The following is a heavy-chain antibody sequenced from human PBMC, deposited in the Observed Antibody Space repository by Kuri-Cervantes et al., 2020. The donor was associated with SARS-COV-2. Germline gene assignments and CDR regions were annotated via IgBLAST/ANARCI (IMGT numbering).Heavy chain of an antibody. V-gene: IGHV4-34*01. CDR1: GGSFSDYA. J-gene: IGHJ4*02. Sequence: ESLKISCAVYGGSFSDYAWTWIRQTPEKGLVWIGQINHGGSTSYNPSLKSRVTISVDTSKNQFSLKLSSVTAADTAVYYCARGWLFGYWGQGTLVTVSS. D-gene: IGHD2-21*01. CDR3: ARGWLFGY. CDR2: INHGGST.